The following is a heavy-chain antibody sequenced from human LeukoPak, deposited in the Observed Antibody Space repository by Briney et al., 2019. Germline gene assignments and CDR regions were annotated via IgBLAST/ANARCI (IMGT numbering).Heavy chain of an antibody. D-gene: IGHD6-13*01. CDR1: GFTFSSYS. Sequence: SGGSLRLSCAASGFTFSSYSMNWVRQAPGKGLEWVSSISSSSSYIYYADSLKGRFTISRDNAKNSLYLQMNSLRAEDTAVYYCARVWSPPYTSTWPDYFDYWGQGTLVTVSS. V-gene: IGHV3-21*01. CDR3: ARVWSPPYTSTWPDYFDY. CDR2: ISSSSSYI. J-gene: IGHJ4*02.